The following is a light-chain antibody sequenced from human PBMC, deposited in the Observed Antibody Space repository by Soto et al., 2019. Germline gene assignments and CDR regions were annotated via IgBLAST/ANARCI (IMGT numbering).Light chain of an antibody. V-gene: IGLV2-23*01. Sequence: QSALTQPASVSGSPGQSITISCTGTSSDVGTYNLVSWYQHHPGEAPRLMIYEGSKRPSGISDRFSGSKSGNTASLAISGLQAEDEADYHCCSYSGSGTFVFGKGTKLTVL. CDR2: EGS. CDR3: CSYSGSGTFV. J-gene: IGLJ1*01. CDR1: SSDVGTYNL.